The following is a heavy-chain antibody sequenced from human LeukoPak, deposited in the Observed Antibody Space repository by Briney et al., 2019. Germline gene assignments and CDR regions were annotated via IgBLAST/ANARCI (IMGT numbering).Heavy chain of an antibody. CDR3: AHRFGSGTFYYFDY. Sequence: SGPTLVKPTQTLTLTCTLSGFSLSTSGVAVAWIRQPPGKALEYLRLIYWDDDKRYNPSLEARLTITKDTSKNQVLLRMTNMDPVDTATYYCAHRFGSGTFYYFDYWGQGTLVTVSS. V-gene: IGHV2-5*02. CDR1: GFSLSTSGVA. CDR2: IYWDDDK. D-gene: IGHD3-10*01. J-gene: IGHJ4*02.